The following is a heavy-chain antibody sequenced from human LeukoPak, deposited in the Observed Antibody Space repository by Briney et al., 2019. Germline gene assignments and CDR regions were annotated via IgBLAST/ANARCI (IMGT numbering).Heavy chain of an antibody. CDR2: IYFGGSP. J-gene: IGHJ4*02. D-gene: IGHD6-19*01. CDR1: GGSISSSSDF. V-gene: IGHV4-39*01. CDR3: ARRSGGGAPGWPLYFDY. Sequence: SETLSLTCSVSGGSISSSSDFWGWIRQPQGKGLEWIGSIYFGGSPYYSPSLKSRLIISVDTSKTQFSLKLSSLTAADTAVYYCARRSGGGAPGWPLYFDYWGQGILVTVSS.